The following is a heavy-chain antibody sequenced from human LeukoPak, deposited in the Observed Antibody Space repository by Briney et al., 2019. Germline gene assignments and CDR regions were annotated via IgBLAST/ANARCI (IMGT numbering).Heavy chain of an antibody. CDR2: ISYDGTNT. CDR3: ASVLSYDVWRPLDN. Sequence: GGSLSLSCVASGFTFSSREGMTWVRQAPRKGLAWVAYISYDGTNTDYADSVKGRFTISRDNSKNTLYLQMNSLRTEDTSVYYCASVLSYDVWRPLDNWGQGTLVTVSS. CDR1: GFTFSSREG. V-gene: IGHV3-30*03. D-gene: IGHD3-3*01. J-gene: IGHJ4*02.